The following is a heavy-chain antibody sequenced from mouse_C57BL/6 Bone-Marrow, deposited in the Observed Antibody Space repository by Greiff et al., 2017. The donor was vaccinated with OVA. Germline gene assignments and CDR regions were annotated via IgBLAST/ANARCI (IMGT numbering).Heavy chain of an antibody. CDR2: IYPRSGNT. CDR1: GYTFTSYG. Sequence: QVQLQQSGAELARPGASVKLSCKASGYTFTSYGISWVKQRTGQGLEWIGEIYPRSGNTYYNEKFKGKATLTADKSSSTAYIELRSLTSEDSAVYFCARERNSSGYVRFAYWGQGTLVTVSA. J-gene: IGHJ3*01. D-gene: IGHD3-2*02. V-gene: IGHV1-81*01. CDR3: ARERNSSGYVRFAY.